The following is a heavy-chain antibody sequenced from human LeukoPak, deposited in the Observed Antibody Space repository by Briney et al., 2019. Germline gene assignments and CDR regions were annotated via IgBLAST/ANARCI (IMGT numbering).Heavy chain of an antibody. J-gene: IGHJ4*02. Sequence: AASVKVSCTASGYTYTSYYMHWVRQAPGQGLEWMGIINPSGGSTSYAQKFQGRVTMTRDSSTSTVYMELSSLRSEDTAVNYCARAPQSMVLDYWGQGTLVTVSS. CDR3: ARAPQSMVLDY. V-gene: IGHV1-46*01. CDR1: GYTYTSYY. CDR2: INPSGGST. D-gene: IGHD3-10*01.